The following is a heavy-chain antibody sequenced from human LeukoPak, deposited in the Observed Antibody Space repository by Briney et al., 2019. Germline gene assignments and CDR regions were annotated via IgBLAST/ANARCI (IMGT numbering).Heavy chain of an antibody. CDR3: ANFRSYGLQVDY. CDR2: ISGGGGNT. J-gene: IGHJ4*02. D-gene: IGHD4-17*01. Sequence: GGTLRLSCAASGFTFSSYDMSWVRQAPGKGLEWVSAISGGGGNTYYADSVTGRFTISRDNSKNTLYLQVNSLRAEDTAVYYCANFRSYGLQVDYWGQGTLVTVSS. CDR1: GFTFSSYD. V-gene: IGHV3-23*01.